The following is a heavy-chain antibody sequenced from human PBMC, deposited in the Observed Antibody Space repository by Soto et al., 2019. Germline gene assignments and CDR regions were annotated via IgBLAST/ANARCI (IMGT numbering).Heavy chain of an antibody. CDR1: GFTFSSYA. Sequence: GGSLRLSCAASGFTFSSYAMHWVRQAPGKGLEWVAVISYDGSNKYYADSVKGRFTISRDNSKNTLYLQMNSLRAEDTAVYYCARDFRRELYDFWSGYFVYWGQGTLVTVSS. J-gene: IGHJ4*02. D-gene: IGHD3-3*01. CDR2: ISYDGSNK. V-gene: IGHV3-30-3*01. CDR3: ARDFRRELYDFWSGYFVY.